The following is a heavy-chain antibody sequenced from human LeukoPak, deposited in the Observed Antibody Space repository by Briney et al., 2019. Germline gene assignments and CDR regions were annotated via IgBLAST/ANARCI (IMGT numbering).Heavy chain of an antibody. D-gene: IGHD6-13*01. V-gene: IGHV3-21*04. Sequence: GGSLRLSCVASGFTFSSYTLNWVRQAPGKGLEWVSSISSSSSYIYYADSVKGRFTISRDNSKNTLYLQMNSLRAEDTAVYYCAKAYSSSWYVHFDYWGQGTLVTVSS. CDR2: ISSSSSYI. CDR1: GFTFSSYT. J-gene: IGHJ4*02. CDR3: AKAYSSSWYVHFDY.